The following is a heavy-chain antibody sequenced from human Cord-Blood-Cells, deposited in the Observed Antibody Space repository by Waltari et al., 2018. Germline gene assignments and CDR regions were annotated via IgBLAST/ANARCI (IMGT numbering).Heavy chain of an antibody. V-gene: IGHV3-33*01. Sequence: QVQLVESGGGVVQPGRSLRLSCAASGFTFSSYGMHWVRQAPGKGLEWVAVIWYDESNKYYADSVKGRFTIARDNSKNTLYLQMNSLRAEDTAVYYCARDRQQLAIDAFDIWGQGTMVTVSS. J-gene: IGHJ3*02. CDR1: GFTFSSYG. CDR3: ARDRQQLAIDAFDI. CDR2: IWYDESNK. D-gene: IGHD6-13*01.